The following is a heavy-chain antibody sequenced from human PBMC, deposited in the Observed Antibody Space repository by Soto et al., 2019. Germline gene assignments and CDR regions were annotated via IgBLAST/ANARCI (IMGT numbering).Heavy chain of an antibody. V-gene: IGHV3-7*05. CDR1: GFTFSSYW. Sequence: GGSLRLSCAASGFTFSSYWMSWVRQAPGKGLEWVANIKQDGSEKYYVDSVKGRFTISRDNAKNSLYLQMNSLRAEDTAVYYCARDLGSGSYSIGPYYYYGMDVWGQGTTVTVSS. D-gene: IGHD3-10*01. J-gene: IGHJ6*02. CDR3: ARDLGSGSYSIGPYYYYGMDV. CDR2: IKQDGSEK.